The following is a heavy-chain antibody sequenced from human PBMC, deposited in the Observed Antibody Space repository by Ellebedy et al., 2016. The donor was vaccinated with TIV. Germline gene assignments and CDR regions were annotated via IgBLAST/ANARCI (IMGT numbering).Heavy chain of an antibody. Sequence: GGSLRLSCAASGFTFSSYAMSWVRQAPGKGLEWVSAISGSGGSTYYADSVKGRFTISRDNAKNSLYLQMNSLRAEDTAVYYCARVIAVAGSYYFDYWGQGTLVTVSS. CDR2: ISGSGGST. CDR1: GFTFSSYA. D-gene: IGHD6-19*01. J-gene: IGHJ4*02. CDR3: ARVIAVAGSYYFDY. V-gene: IGHV3-23*01.